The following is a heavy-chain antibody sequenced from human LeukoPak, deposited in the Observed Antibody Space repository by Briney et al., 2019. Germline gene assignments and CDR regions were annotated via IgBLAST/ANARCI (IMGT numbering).Heavy chain of an antibody. V-gene: IGHV4-39*07. CDR1: GGSISSSYY. Sequence: SETLPLTCTVSGGSISSSYYWGWIRQPPGKGLEWIGSIYYSGSTYYNPSLKSRVTISVDTSKNQFSLKLSSVTAADTAVYYCARGRGISIFGVPLPRTVFDPWGQGTLVTVSS. CDR2: IYYSGST. CDR3: ARGRGISIFGVPLPRTVFDP. D-gene: IGHD3-3*01. J-gene: IGHJ5*02.